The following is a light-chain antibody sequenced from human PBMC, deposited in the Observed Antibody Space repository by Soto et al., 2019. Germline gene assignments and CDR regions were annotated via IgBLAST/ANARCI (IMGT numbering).Light chain of an antibody. CDR2: SAS. CDR1: QALSNY. V-gene: IGKV1-9*01. Sequence: DMQFTQAPSGVAASGGDTVTITCRVSQALSNYLAWYQQKPGKAPDLLIYSASTLQSGVPSRFSGSGSETEFSLTMRALQPEDFATYYCQQLRRYPLTFGGGTKVDIK. CDR3: QQLRRYPLT. J-gene: IGKJ4*01.